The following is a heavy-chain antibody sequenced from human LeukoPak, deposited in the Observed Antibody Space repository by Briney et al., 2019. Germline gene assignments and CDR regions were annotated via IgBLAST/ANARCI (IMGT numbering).Heavy chain of an antibody. Sequence: GGSLRLSCAASGFTFDDYAMHWVRQAPGKGLEWVSGISWNSGSIGYADSVKGRFTISRDNAKNSLYLQMNSLRAEDTALYYCAKGGPIALAGPFDYWGQGTLVAVSS. V-gene: IGHV3-9*01. D-gene: IGHD6-19*01. CDR3: AKGGPIALAGPFDY. CDR2: ISWNSGSI. CDR1: GFTFDDYA. J-gene: IGHJ4*02.